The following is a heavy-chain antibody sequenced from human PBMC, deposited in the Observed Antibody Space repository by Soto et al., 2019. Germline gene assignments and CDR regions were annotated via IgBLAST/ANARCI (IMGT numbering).Heavy chain of an antibody. CDR1: GGSFSTNSYF. CDR2: IYYGGST. V-gene: IGHV4-39*01. D-gene: IGHD1-26*01. J-gene: IGHJ4*02. Sequence: QLQLQESGPGLVSPSETLSLTCTVSGGSFSTNSYFWGWIRQPPGKGLEWIGSIYYGGSTYYSPSLKSQVTISVDTSKNQFSRKRSAVTAANTAVYHCARVGRLGGTPYYFDYWGQGTLVAVCS. CDR3: ARVGRLGGTPYYFDY.